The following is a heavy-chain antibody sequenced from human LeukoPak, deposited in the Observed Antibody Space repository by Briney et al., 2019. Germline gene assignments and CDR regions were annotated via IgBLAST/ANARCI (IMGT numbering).Heavy chain of an antibody. D-gene: IGHD3-3*01. J-gene: IGHJ3*02. Sequence: SETLSLTCSVSGGSISGYYWSWIRQPPGKGLEWIGCISYSGSTKYNPSLKSRVSISLDTSKKQFSLHLSSVTAADTAVYYCVRDFDAWSAIDIWGQGTMVTVSS. V-gene: IGHV4-59*01. CDR2: ISYSGST. CDR3: VRDFDAWSAIDI. CDR1: GGSISGYY.